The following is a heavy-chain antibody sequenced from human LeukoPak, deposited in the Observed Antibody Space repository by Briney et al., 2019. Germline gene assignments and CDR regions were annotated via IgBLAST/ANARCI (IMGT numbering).Heavy chain of an antibody. CDR3: ARGNYYDSSGYYPKGLKYIWFDP. Sequence: SVKVSCKASGGTFSSYAISWVRQAPGQGLEWMGGIIPIFGTANYAQKFQGRVTITTDESTSTAYMELSSLRSEDTAVYYCARGNYYDSSGYYPKGLKYIWFDPWGQGTLVTVSS. J-gene: IGHJ5*02. D-gene: IGHD3-22*01. CDR1: GGTFSSYA. V-gene: IGHV1-69*05. CDR2: IIPIFGTA.